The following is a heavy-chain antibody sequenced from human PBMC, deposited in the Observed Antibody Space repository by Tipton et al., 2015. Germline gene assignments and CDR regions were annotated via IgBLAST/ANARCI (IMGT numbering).Heavy chain of an antibody. D-gene: IGHD3-16*01. CDR3: LRDYEGH. CDR2: ISSTSTT. V-gene: IGHV3-69-1*01. Sequence: LSLTCAASGFSVRSNDMNWVRQAPGKGLEWVSFISSTSTTYYADSVKGRFTISRDNAKNSLYLQMNNLRVEDTAVYYCLRDYEGHWGQGTLVTVSS. CDR1: GFSVRSND. J-gene: IGHJ4*02.